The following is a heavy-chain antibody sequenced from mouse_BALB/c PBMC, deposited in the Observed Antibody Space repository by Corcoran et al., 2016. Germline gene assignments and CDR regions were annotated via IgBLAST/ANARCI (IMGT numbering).Heavy chain of an antibody. CDR3: AVTTATYYFDY. Sequence: EVQLQQSGPELVKPGASVKMSCKASGYTFTSYVMHWVKQKPGQGLEWIGYINPYNDGTKYNEKFKGKATLTLDKSSSTAYMELSSLTSEDSAVYYCAVTTATYYFDYWGQGTTLTVSS. CDR1: GYTFTSYV. J-gene: IGHJ2*01. D-gene: IGHD1-2*01. CDR2: INPYNDGT. V-gene: IGHV1S136*01.